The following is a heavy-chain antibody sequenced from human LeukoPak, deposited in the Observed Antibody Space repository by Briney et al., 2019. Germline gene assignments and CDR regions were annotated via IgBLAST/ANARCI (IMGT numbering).Heavy chain of an antibody. D-gene: IGHD1-1*01. CDR2: IYSGGST. V-gene: IGHV3-53*01. CDR3: ARGPAGYN. CDR1: GFTVGSNH. Sequence: GGSLRLSCAASGFTVGSNHMSWVRQAPGKGLEWVSVIYSGGSTDYADSVKGRFTISRDNLKNTLYLQMNSLRAEDAAVYYCARGPAGYNWGQGTLVTFSS. J-gene: IGHJ4*02.